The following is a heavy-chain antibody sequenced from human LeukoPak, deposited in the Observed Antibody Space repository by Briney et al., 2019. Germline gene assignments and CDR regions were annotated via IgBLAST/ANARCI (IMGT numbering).Heavy chain of an antibody. Sequence: GESLKISRKGSGYSFTSYWIGWVRQMPGKGLEWMGIIYPSDSDTRYSPSFQGQVTISVDKSISTAYLQWSSLKASDTAMYYCARTSSSWCNYWGQGTLVTVSS. CDR2: IYPSDSDT. V-gene: IGHV5-51*01. D-gene: IGHD6-13*01. J-gene: IGHJ4*02. CDR3: ARTSSSWCNY. CDR1: GYSFTSYW.